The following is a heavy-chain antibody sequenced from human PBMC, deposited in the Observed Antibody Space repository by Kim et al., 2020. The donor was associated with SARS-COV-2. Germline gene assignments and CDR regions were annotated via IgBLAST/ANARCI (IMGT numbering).Heavy chain of an antibody. CDR1: GFTFSDYG. CDR3: AREHGDWDFGFIIF. Sequence: GGSLRLSCAASGFTFSDYGMNWVRQAPGKRLEWVSRISGGGGKTYYTDSVKGRFTISRDNSKNVVFLQMNSLRVDDTALYYCAREHGDWDFGFIIFWGQG. V-gene: IGHV3-23*01. D-gene: IGHD4-17*01. CDR2: ISGGGGKT. J-gene: IGHJ1*01.